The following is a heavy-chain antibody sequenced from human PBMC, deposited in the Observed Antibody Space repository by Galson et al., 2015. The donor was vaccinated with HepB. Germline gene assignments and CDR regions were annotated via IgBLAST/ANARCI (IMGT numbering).Heavy chain of an antibody. V-gene: IGHV5-51*03. Sequence: SGAEVKKPGESLKISCKGSGYSFTSYWIGWVRQMPGKGLEWIGEIYRTGSTNYNPSLNSRVTISIDMSRTQFSLTLNSVSAADTAVYYCARRGAISGAGWFDSWGQGTLVSVSS. D-gene: IGHD3-3*01. CDR3: ARRGAISGAGWFDS. CDR1: GYSFTSYW. CDR2: IYRTGST. J-gene: IGHJ5*01.